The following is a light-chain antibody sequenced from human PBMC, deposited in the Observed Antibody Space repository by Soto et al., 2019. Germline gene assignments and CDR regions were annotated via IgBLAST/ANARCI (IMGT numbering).Light chain of an antibody. V-gene: IGKV3-11*01. J-gene: IGKJ2*01. Sequence: EIVLTQSPATLSLSPGERATLSCRASQSVSSYLAWYHQKPGQAPSLLIYDASNRATGIPARFSGSGSGTDFTLTISSLEPEDFAVYYCQQRSNWPRTFGQGTKLEIK. CDR1: QSVSSY. CDR3: QQRSNWPRT. CDR2: DAS.